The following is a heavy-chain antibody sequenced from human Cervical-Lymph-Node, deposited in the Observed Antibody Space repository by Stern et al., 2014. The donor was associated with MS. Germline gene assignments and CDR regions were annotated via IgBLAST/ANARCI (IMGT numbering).Heavy chain of an antibody. CDR2: IYYSGST. CDR3: ARDRYYYYYYGMDV. CDR1: GGSISRGGYY. Sequence: QLQLQESGPGLVKPSQTLSLTCTVSGGSISRGGYYWSWIRQHPGKGLEWIAYIYYSGSTYYNPSLKSRVTISVDTSKNQFSLKLSSVTAADTAVYYCARDRYYYYYYGMDVWGQGTTVTVSS. J-gene: IGHJ6*02. V-gene: IGHV4-31*03.